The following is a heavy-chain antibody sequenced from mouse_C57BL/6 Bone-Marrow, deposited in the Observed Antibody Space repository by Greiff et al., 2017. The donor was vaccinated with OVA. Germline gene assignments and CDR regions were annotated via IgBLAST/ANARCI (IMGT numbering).Heavy chain of an antibody. V-gene: IGHV1-59*01. J-gene: IGHJ2*01. D-gene: IGHD2-4*01. Sequence: QVQLKQPGAELVGPGTSVKLSCKASGYTFTSYWMHWVKQRPGQGLEWIGVIDPSDSYTNYNQTFKGKATLTVDTSSSTAYMQLSSLTSEDSAVYDSAHYDYDEAYYFDYWGQGTTLTVSS. CDR1: GYTFTSYW. CDR3: AHYDYDEAYYFDY. CDR2: IDPSDSYT.